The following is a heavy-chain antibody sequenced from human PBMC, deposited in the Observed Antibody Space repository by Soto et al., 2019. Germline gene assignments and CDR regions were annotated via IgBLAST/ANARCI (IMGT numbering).Heavy chain of an antibody. V-gene: IGHV3-30*03. CDR2: TASDGTNK. Sequence: QVQLVESGGGVVQPGNSVRLSCAASGFTFSMYGMHWVRQAPGKGLEWVAVTASDGTNKFYGDSVKGRFTISRGNPRATLYLQMNSLRPDDTAVYYCARKNPGRVSELPDYWGQGTLVTVSS. CDR1: GFTFSMYG. CDR3: ARKNPGRVSELPDY. J-gene: IGHJ4*02. D-gene: IGHD3-10*01.